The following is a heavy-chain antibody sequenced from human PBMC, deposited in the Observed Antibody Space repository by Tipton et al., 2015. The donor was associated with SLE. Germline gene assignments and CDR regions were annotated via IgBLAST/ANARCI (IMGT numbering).Heavy chain of an antibody. V-gene: IGHV3-74*01. CDR2: ISREGSNT. Sequence: SLRLSCAASGFTLSSHWMYWVRQAPGKGLVWVSRISREGSNTYYADSVEGRFTISRDNAKNTLYLQMHSLRVDDTAVYYCGRGVYSEGSVGMDVWGQGTTVTVSS. CDR1: GFTLSSHW. CDR3: GRGVYSEGSVGMDV. J-gene: IGHJ6*02. D-gene: IGHD3-22*01.